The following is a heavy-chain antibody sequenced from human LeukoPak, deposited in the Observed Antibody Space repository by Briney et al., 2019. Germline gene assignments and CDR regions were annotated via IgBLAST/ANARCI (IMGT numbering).Heavy chain of an antibody. D-gene: IGHD2-2*01. V-gene: IGHV1-18*01. CDR1: GYTFTSYG. J-gene: IGHJ3*02. Sequence: ASVKVSCKASGYTFTSYGISWVRQAPGQGLEWVGWISAYNGNTNYAQKLQGRVTMTTDTSTSTAYMELRRLRYDDTAVYYCARDAASYCSSTSCSAFDIWGQGTMVTVSS. CDR2: ISAYNGNT. CDR3: ARDAASYCSSTSCSAFDI.